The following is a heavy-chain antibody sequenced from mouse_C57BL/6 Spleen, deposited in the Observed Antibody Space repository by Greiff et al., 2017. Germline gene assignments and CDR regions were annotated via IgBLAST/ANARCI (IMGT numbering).Heavy chain of an antibody. Sequence: VQLQQSGAELVRPGASVTLSCTASGYTFTDYEMHWVKQTPVHGLEWIGAIDPETGGTAYNQKFQGKAILTADKSSSTAYMELRSLTSEDSAVYYCTRTGGSRERTWYFDVWGTGTTVTVSS. CDR3: TRTGGSRERTWYFDV. V-gene: IGHV1-15*01. D-gene: IGHD1-1*01. J-gene: IGHJ1*03. CDR2: IDPETGGT. CDR1: GYTFTDYE.